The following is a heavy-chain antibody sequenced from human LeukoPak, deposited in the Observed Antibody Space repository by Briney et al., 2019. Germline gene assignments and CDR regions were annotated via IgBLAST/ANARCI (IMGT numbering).Heavy chain of an antibody. J-gene: IGHJ4*02. CDR2: ISGSGGRT. V-gene: IGHV3-23*01. CDR1: GFTFSSCA. D-gene: IGHD2-2*01. Sequence: GRSLRLSCAASGFTFSSCAMSWVRQAPGKGLEWVSAISGSGGRTYYADSVRGRFTISRDNSKNRLYLQMSSLRADDTAVYYCAKDRFLTTTCYVDYWGQGTLVTVSS. CDR3: AKDRFLTTTCYVDY.